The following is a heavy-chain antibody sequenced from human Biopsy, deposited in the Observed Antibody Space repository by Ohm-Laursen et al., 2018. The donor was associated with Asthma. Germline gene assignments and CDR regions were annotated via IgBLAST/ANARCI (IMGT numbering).Heavy chain of an antibody. D-gene: IGHD3-22*01. V-gene: IGHV4-31*02. CDR3: ARIPRRSGSYFVDY. CDR2: IHHSRTS. J-gene: IGHJ4*02. Sequence: TLSLTCTVSGDSTTSGGCCWNWIRQHPGKGLEWIGYIHHSRTSYFNPSLKSRVSFSRDTSKNQFSLRLSSVTAADTAMYYCARIPRRSGSYFVDYWGQGTLVTVSS. CDR1: GDSTTSGGCC.